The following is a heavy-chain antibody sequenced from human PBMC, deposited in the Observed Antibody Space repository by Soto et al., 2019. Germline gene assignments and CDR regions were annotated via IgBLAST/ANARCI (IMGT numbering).Heavy chain of an antibody. V-gene: IGHV1-3*01. D-gene: IGHD2-21*02. J-gene: IGHJ6*02. CDR1: GDTVTSYG. CDR3: ASAYCGGDCSNYYYGMDV. CDR2: INAGNGNT. Sequence: APVKVCCKASGDTVTSYGVDLVRPAPGQRLEWMGWINAGNGNTKYSQKFQGRVTITRDTSASTAYMELSSLRSEDTAVYYCASAYCGGDCSNYYYGMDVWGQGTTVTVSS.